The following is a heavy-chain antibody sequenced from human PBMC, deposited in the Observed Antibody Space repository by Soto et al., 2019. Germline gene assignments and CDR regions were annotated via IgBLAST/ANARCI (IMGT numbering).Heavy chain of an antibody. CDR3: AKEDVFRPPSSRTV. Sequence: GGSLRLSCAASGFTFSSYAMSWVRQAPGKGLEWVSAISGRGGSTYYADSVKGQFTISRDNSKNTLYLKMNSLRAEDTAVYYWAKEDVFRPPSSRTVWAKGTTVTVSS. V-gene: IGHV3-23*01. CDR1: GFTFSSYA. J-gene: IGHJ6*04. D-gene: IGHD3-16*01. CDR2: ISGRGGST.